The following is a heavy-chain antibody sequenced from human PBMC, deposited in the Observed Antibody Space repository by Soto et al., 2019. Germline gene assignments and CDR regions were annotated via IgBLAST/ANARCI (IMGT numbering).Heavy chain of an antibody. CDR1: GFTFTTHP. Sequence: QVHLVQSGAEVREPGASVKISCKASGFTFTTHPIHWVRQAPDQRLEWMGWINPGNGHSDYSQKFQGRVTFTRDTSANTAYMELNSLRAEDTALYYCASRPGLDTGPFDYWGQGTLVTVSS. D-gene: IGHD1-1*01. V-gene: IGHV1-3*01. J-gene: IGHJ4*02. CDR2: INPGNGHS. CDR3: ASRPGLDTGPFDY.